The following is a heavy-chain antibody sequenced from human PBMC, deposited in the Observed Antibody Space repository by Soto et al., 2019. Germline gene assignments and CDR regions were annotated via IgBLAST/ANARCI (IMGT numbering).Heavy chain of an antibody. D-gene: IGHD2-15*01. CDR2: ISGSGGST. CDR1: GFTFSSYA. J-gene: IGHJ6*03. CDR3: AKDRIVSNHHYYYMDV. V-gene: IGHV3-23*01. Sequence: GGSLRLSCAASGFTFSSYAMSWVRQAPGKGLEWVSAISGSGGSTYYADSVKGRFTISRDNSKNTLYLQMNSLRAEDTAVYYCAKDRIVSNHHYYYMDVWGKGTTVTVSS.